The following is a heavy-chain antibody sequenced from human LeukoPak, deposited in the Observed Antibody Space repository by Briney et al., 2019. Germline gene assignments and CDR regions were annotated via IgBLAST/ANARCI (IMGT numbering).Heavy chain of an antibody. CDR3: ARKSIAVADY. J-gene: IGHJ4*02. V-gene: IGHV5-51*01. Sequence: GESLNISCKASGYSFTSYWIGWVRQMPGKGLEWMGIIYPGDSDTRYSPSFQGQVTISADKSTGTAYLQWSSLKASDTAMYYCARKSIAVADYWGQGTLVTVSS. CDR2: IYPGDSDT. CDR1: GYSFTSYW. D-gene: IGHD6-19*01.